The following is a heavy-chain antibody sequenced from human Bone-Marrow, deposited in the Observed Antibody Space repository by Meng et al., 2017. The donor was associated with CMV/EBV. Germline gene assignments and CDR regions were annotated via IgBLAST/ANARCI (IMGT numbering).Heavy chain of an antibody. CDR3: ARVGGVPYISGYFYYYGMDV. CDR1: GFTFDDYG. V-gene: IGHV3-20*04. J-gene: IGHJ6*02. CDR2: ITWNGGST. Sequence: LSLTCAASGFTFDDYGMSWVRQAPGKGLEWVSGITWNGGSTGYADSVKGRFTISRDNAKHSLYLQMNSLRAEDTDLYYCARVGGVPYISGYFYYYGMDVWGQGTTVTVSS. D-gene: IGHD3-10*01.